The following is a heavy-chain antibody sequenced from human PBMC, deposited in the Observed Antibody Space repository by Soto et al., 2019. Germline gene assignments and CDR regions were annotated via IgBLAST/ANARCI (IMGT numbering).Heavy chain of an antibody. D-gene: IGHD2-15*01. J-gene: IGHJ3*02. Sequence: GGSLRLSCAASRFTFSTYAMSWVRQAPGKGLEWVSGISGGGGDASYADSVRGRFTCSRDNSKNTLYLQMNSLRAEDTALYYCAKSLFGGPDIWGQGTMVTVSS. CDR3: AKSLFGGPDI. V-gene: IGHV3-23*01. CDR1: RFTFSTYA. CDR2: ISGGGGDA.